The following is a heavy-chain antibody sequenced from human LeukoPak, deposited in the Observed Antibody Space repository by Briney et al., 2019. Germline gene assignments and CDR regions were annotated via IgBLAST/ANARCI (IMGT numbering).Heavy chain of an antibody. CDR2: INWNGGST. V-gene: IGHV3-20*01. J-gene: IGHJ5*02. Sequence: GGSLRLSCAASGFNFKLSAMSWGRQAPGKGLEWVSGINWNGGSTGYADSVKGRFTISRDNAKNSLYLQMNSLRAEDTALYHCARGTIRVDPWGQGTLVTVSS. CDR1: GFNFKLSA. CDR3: ARGTIRVDP.